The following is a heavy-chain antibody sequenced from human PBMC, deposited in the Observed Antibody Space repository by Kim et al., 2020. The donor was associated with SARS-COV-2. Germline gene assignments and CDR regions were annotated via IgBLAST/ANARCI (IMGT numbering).Heavy chain of an antibody. Sequence: SVKVSCKASGGTFSSYAISWVRQAPGQGLEWMGGIIPIFGTANYAQKFQGRVTITADESTSTAYMELSSLRSEDTAVYYCATYGGSSFEYSSSSLWFDPWGQGTLVTVSS. CDR2: IIPIFGTA. J-gene: IGHJ5*02. V-gene: IGHV1-69*13. CDR3: ATYGGSSFEYSSSSLWFDP. D-gene: IGHD6-6*01. CDR1: GGTFSSYA.